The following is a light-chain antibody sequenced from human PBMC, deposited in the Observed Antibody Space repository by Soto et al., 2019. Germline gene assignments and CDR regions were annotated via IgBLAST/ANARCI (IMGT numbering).Light chain of an antibody. CDR1: QSISSW. CDR3: QQYNDNWT. J-gene: IGKJ1*01. Sequence: DIQMTQSTSTLSASVGDRVTITCRASQSISSWLAWYQQKPGKAPKLLIYKASTLQSGVPSRFSGSGSGTEFTLAISSLQLDDSATYYCQQYNDNWTFGQGTKVEIK. V-gene: IGKV1-5*03. CDR2: KAS.